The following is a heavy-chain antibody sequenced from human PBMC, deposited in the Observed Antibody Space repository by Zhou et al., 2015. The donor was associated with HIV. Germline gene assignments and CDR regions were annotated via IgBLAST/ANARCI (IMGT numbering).Heavy chain of an antibody. V-gene: IGHV1-69*12. Sequence: QVQLVQSGAEVKKPGSSVKVSCKASGGTFSSYAISWVRQAPGQGLEWMGGIIPIFGTANYAQKFQGRVTITADESTSTAYMELSSLRSEDTAVYYCARAVGPLVVVNKWQWYFDLWGRGTLVTVSS. J-gene: IGHJ2*01. CDR2: IIPIFGTA. CDR3: ARAVGPLVVVNKWQWYFDL. D-gene: IGHD3-22*01. CDR1: GGTFSSYA.